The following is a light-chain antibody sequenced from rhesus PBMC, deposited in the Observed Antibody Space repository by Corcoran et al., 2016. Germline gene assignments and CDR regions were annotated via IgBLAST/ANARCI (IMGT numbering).Light chain of an antibody. CDR2: WAS. J-gene: IGKJ2*01. Sequence: DIVMTQSPDSLAVSLGERVTINCKSSQSLLYSSNNKNYLAWYPQKPGQAPKLHIYWASTRESGVPNRCSGSGSGTDCTLTISGLQAEDGAVYYCQQYDSTPYSFGQGTKVEIK. CDR3: QQYDSTPYS. V-gene: IGKV4-1*01. CDR1: QSLLYSSNNKNY.